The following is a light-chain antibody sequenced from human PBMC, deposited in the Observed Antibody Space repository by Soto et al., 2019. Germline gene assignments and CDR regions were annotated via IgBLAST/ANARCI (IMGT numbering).Light chain of an antibody. J-gene: IGKJ1*01. Sequence: DIQMTQSPSTLSSSVGDRVTITCRASQSLSGLLAWYQQKPGKAPKLLIYDASSWESGVPSRFSGSGSGTEFTLTISSLQPDDFATYFCQQYSSYWPFGQGTKVEI. V-gene: IGKV1-5*01. CDR2: DAS. CDR1: QSLSGL. CDR3: QQYSSYWP.